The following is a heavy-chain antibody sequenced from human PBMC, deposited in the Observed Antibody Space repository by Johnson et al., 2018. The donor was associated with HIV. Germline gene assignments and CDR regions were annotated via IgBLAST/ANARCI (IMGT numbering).Heavy chain of an antibody. CDR1: RFTFDDYA. V-gene: IGHV3-9*01. D-gene: IGHD3-9*01. CDR2: ISWNSGSI. J-gene: IGHJ3*02. Sequence: VQLVESGGGLVQPGRSLRLSCAASRFTFDDYAMHWVRQAPGKGLEWVSGISWNSGSIGYADSVQGRFTISRDNAKSSLYLQMNSLRAEDTAFYYCAKHRGFDWFFDAFDIWGQGTMVTVSS. CDR3: AKHRGFDWFFDAFDI.